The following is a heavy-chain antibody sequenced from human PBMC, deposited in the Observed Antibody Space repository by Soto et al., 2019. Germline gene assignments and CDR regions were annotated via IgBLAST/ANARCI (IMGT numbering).Heavy chain of an antibody. Sequence: GGTLRLSCAASGFTFSNFCMHWFRQAPGKGLVWVSRMKSDGSSTDYADSVRGRFTTSRVNTQNTLCQQKNILRAEGTAVYYCARGGWALLRYDYWGQGSLVTVSS. CDR3: ARGGWALLRYDY. V-gene: IGHV3-74*01. J-gene: IGHJ4*02. CDR1: GFTFSNFC. D-gene: IGHD1-26*01. CDR2: MKSDGSST.